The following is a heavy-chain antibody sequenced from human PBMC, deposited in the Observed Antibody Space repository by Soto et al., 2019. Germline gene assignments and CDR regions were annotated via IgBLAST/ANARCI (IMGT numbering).Heavy chain of an antibody. J-gene: IGHJ6*02. Sequence: QVQLQESGPGLVKPSQTLSLTCTVSVGSISSGGYYWSWIRQHPGKGLEWIGYIYYSGSTYYNPSLKISVNRIVDTSNKHFSRKLSSVTAADTAVYYCARDTRITMVRGVNYYYGMDVWGQGTTVTVSS. D-gene: IGHD3-10*01. V-gene: IGHV4-31*01. CDR2: IYYSGST. CDR3: ARDTRITMVRGVNYYYGMDV. CDR1: VGSISSGGYY.